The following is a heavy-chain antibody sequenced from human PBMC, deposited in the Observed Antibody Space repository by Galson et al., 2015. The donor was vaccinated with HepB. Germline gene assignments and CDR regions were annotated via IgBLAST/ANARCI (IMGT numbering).Heavy chain of an antibody. CDR3: ARNGRGYSYDS. V-gene: IGHV4-59*07. Sequence: SDTESLTCTVAGGFISRYCWSWIRLHGGEGLGCLGYIYYSGNATYNPSLKSRVTITVDTSKNQWSLKLSSVTAADTSRYYCARNGRGYSYDSWGQGTLVTVSS. D-gene: IGHD5-18*01. CDR2: IYYSGNA. J-gene: IGHJ4*02. CDR1: GGFISRYC.